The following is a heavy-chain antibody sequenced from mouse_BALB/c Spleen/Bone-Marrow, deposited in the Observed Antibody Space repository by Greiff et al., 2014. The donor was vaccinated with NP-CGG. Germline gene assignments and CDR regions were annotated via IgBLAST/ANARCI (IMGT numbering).Heavy chain of an antibody. CDR3: ARGYYDDY. J-gene: IGHJ2*01. CDR2: IRNKANGYTT. D-gene: IGHD2-4*01. V-gene: IGHV7-3*02. CDR1: GFTFTDYF. Sequence: EVMLVESGGGLVQPGGSLRLSCATSGFTFTDYFMTWVRQPPGKALEWLGFIRNKANGYTTEYSASVKGRFTISRNNSQSILYLQMNTLRAEDSGTYYCARGYYDDYWGQGTTLTVSS.